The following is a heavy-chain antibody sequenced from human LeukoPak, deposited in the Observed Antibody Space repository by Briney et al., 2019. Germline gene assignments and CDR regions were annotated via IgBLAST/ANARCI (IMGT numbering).Heavy chain of an antibody. Sequence: GGSLRLSCAASGFTFGDYGMSWVRQAPGKGLEWVSGINWNGGSTGYADSVKGRFTISRDNAKNSLYLQMNSLRAEDTALYYCARGARYDFWSGYLDYWGQGTLVTVSS. J-gene: IGHJ4*02. CDR3: ARGARYDFWSGYLDY. D-gene: IGHD3-3*01. CDR1: GFTFGDYG. V-gene: IGHV3-20*04. CDR2: INWNGGST.